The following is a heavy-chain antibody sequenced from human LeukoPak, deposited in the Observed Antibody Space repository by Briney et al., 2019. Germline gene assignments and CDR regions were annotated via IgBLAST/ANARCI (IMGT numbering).Heavy chain of an antibody. CDR3: ARAPDYDILTGPISRMDV. J-gene: IGHJ6*02. V-gene: IGHV1-46*01. CDR1: GYTFTSYY. D-gene: IGHD3-9*01. Sequence: ASVKVSCKASGYTFTSYYMHWVRQAPGQGLEWMGIINPSGGSTSYAQKFQGRVTMTRDTSTSTVYMELSSLRSEDTAVYYCARAPDYDILTGPISRMDVWGQGTTVIVSS. CDR2: INPSGGST.